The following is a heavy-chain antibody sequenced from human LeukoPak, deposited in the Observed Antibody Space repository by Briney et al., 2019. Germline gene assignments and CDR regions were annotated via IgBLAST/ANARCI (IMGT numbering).Heavy chain of an antibody. J-gene: IGHJ5*02. CDR3: ARDCACGDYEDWFDP. CDR1: GGTFGSYA. D-gene: IGHD4-17*01. CDR2: IIPIFGTA. V-gene: IGHV1-69*05. Sequence: SVKVSCKASGGTFGSYAISWVRQAPGQGLEWMGRIIPIFGTANYAQKFQGRVTITTDESTSTAYMELSSLRSEDTAVYYCARDCACGDYEDWFDPWGQGTLVTVSS.